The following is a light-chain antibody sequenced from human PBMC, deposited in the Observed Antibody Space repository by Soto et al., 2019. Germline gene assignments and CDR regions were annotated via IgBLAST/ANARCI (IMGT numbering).Light chain of an antibody. V-gene: IGKV3-20*01. CDR2: GAS. CDR1: QSLSNNIY. Sequence: EIVLTQSPGTLSLSPGERATLSCRASQSLSNNIYLAWYQQKPGQAPRLLIYGASSRATGIPDRFTGSGSETSFTLTISRLEPEDFALYYCQHYQSGHPITFGQGTRLEIK. CDR3: QHYQSGHPIT. J-gene: IGKJ5*01.